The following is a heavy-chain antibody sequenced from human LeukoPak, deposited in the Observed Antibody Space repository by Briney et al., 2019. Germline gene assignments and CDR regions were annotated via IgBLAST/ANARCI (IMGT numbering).Heavy chain of an antibody. Sequence: SETLSLTCTVSGGSISSYYWSWIRQPPGKGLEWIGYIYYSGSTNYNPSLNSRVTISVDTSKNQFSLKLSSVTAADTAVYYCARDYYGSGSYYNDYYYYMDVWGKGTTVTVSS. CDR3: ARDYYGSGSYYNDYYYYMDV. CDR1: GGSISSYY. D-gene: IGHD3-10*01. CDR2: IYYSGST. V-gene: IGHV4-59*01. J-gene: IGHJ6*03.